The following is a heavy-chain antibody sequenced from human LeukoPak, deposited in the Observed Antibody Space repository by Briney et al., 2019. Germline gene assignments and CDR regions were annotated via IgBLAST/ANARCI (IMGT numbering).Heavy chain of an antibody. D-gene: IGHD3-3*01. CDR3: ARDRFRVY. J-gene: IGHJ4*02. CDR2: IRYDGSNK. CDR1: GFTLSSYG. Sequence: GGSLRLSCAASGFTLSSYGMHWVRQAPGKGLEWVAFIRYDGSNKYYADSVKGRFTISRDNSKNTLYLQMNSLRVEDTAVYYCARDRFRVYWGQGTLVTVSS. V-gene: IGHV3-30*02.